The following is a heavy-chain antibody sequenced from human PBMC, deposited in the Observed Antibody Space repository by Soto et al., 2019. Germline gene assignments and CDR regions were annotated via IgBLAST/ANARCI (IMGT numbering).Heavy chain of an antibody. CDR2: ISPSSGHI. Sequence: EVHLVESGGGLVKSGGSLRLSCAVSGFTFCSCTMNWVRQAPGKGLEWVSSISPSSGHIYYADSVKGRFTISRDNAKNSLFLQMNSLRGEDTAVYYCSGCSGGACHKNYGMDVWGQGTTVTVSS. J-gene: IGHJ6*02. CDR1: GFTFCSCT. CDR3: SGCSGGACHKNYGMDV. V-gene: IGHV3-21*06. D-gene: IGHD2-15*01.